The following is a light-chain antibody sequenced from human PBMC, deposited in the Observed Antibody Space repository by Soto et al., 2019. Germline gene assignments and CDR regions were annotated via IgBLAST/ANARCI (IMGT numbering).Light chain of an antibody. CDR2: GAS. Sequence: ELVLTQSPGTLSLSPGERATLSCRASQSVSSSYLAWYQQKPGQAPRLLIYGASSRATGIPDRVSGSGSGTDFTRTISRLEPEDFAVYYCQHYGSSPQTFGQGTKVEIK. V-gene: IGKV3-20*01. CDR1: QSVSSSY. CDR3: QHYGSSPQT. J-gene: IGKJ1*01.